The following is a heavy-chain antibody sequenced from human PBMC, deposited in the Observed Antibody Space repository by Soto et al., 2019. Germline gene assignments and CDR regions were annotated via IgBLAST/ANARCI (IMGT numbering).Heavy chain of an antibody. CDR1: GLTLSRYS. V-gene: IGHV3-48*02. CDR2: ISSSSSTI. D-gene: IGHD1-26*01. CDR3: AREGGSLNWFDP. J-gene: IGHJ5*02. Sequence: EVQLVESGGGLVQPGGSLTLSCAASGLTLSRYSMNWVRQAPGKGLVWVSYISSSSSTIYYADSVKGRFTISRDNAKNSLYLQMNSLRDEDTAVYYCAREGGSLNWFDPWGQGTLVTVSS.